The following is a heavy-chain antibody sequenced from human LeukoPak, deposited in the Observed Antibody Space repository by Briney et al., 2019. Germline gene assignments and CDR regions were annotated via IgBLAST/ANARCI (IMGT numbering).Heavy chain of an antibody. D-gene: IGHD3-22*01. CDR1: GDSINSLDL. J-gene: IGHJ4*02. CDR3: AGLVGRYSSGLYYYYFDY. Sequence: SETLSLTCTVSGDSINSLDLWSWVRQPPGKGLEWIGEMYLSGTTHSNPSVKSRVTISIDKSKNQFFLNLSSVTAADAAVYYCAGLVGRYSSGLYYYYFDYWGQGTLVTVSS. CDR2: MYLSGTT. V-gene: IGHV4-4*02.